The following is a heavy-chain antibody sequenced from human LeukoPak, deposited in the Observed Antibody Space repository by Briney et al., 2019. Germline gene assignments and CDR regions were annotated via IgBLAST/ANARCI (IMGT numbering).Heavy chain of an antibody. D-gene: IGHD3-9*01. CDR1: GFTFSSYD. CDR3: AKVTGYWYFDL. J-gene: IGHJ2*01. CDR2: LSGSGGTT. Sequence: GGSLRLSCAASGFTFSSYDMSWVRQAPGKGWEWVLALSGSGGTTYADAVKVRFTICRDNSKNTLSLQMNSLRAEDTAVYYCAKVTGYWYFDLWGRGTLVTVSS. V-gene: IGHV3-23*01.